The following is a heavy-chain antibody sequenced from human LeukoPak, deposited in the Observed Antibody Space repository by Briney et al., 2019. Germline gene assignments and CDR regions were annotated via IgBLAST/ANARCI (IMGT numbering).Heavy chain of an antibody. CDR2: IYTSGST. J-gene: IGHJ4*02. CDR1: GGSFSSYY. V-gene: IGHV4-4*07. Sequence: SETLSLTCTVSGGSFSSYYWSWIRQPAGKGLEWIGRIYTSGSTNYNSSLKSRVTMSVDTSKNQVSLKLSSVTAADTAVCYCATGDGYNSFDYWGQGTLVTVSS. D-gene: IGHD5-24*01. CDR3: ATGDGYNSFDY.